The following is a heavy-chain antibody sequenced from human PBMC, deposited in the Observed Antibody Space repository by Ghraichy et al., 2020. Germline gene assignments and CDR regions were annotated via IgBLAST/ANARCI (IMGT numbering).Heavy chain of an antibody. CDR3: ARQQGHYDILSPFDP. J-gene: IGHJ5*02. V-gene: IGHV4-39*01. D-gene: IGHD3-9*01. Sequence: SETLSLTCTVSGGSISSSAYYWGWIRQPPGKGLEWIGSIHYSGSTYYNPSLESRVTTSVDTSKNQFSLKLTSVTAADTAVYYCARQQGHYDILSPFDPWGQGTLVTVSS. CDR1: GGSISSSAYY. CDR2: IHYSGST.